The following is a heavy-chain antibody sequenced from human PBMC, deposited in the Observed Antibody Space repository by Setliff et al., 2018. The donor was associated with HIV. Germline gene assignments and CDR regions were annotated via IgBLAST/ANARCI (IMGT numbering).Heavy chain of an antibody. CDR2: IWYDGSEK. CDR1: GFTFGSYG. Sequence: GGSLRLSCTTSGFTFGSYGMHWVRQAPGKGLEWVANIWYDGSEKYYADSVKGRFTISRDKSKNTLYLQMNSLRVEDTALYYCARDRGDRELDYWGQGTLVTVSS. D-gene: IGHD1-1*01. CDR3: ARDRGDRELDY. J-gene: IGHJ4*02. V-gene: IGHV3-30*02.